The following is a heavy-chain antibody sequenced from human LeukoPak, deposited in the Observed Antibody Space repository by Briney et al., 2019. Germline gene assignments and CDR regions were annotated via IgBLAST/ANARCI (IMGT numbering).Heavy chain of an antibody. CDR1: GFTFSSYA. J-gene: IGHJ4*02. CDR2: ISGSGSST. D-gene: IGHD2-15*01. CDR3: AKDPTPLTVVVSHFNY. V-gene: IGHV3-23*01. Sequence: GGSLRLSCAASGFTFSSYAMSWVRQAPGKGLEWVSAISGSGSSTYYADSVKGRFTISRDNSKNTLYLQMNGLRADDTAVYYCAKDPTPLTVVVSHFNYWGQGTLVSVSS.